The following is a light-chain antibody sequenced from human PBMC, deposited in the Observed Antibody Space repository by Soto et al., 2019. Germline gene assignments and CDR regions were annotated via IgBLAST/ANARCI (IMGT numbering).Light chain of an antibody. V-gene: IGLV1-44*01. CDR1: NFNIGSNS. Sequence: QSLLTQPPSASATPGQRGTISCSGSNFNIGSNSVNWYQHLPGTSPKLLIHSDNQRPSGVPDRFSGSKSGTSAALAISGLQSEDEADYYCAAWDDRLRGFVFGTGTRVTVL. CDR2: SDN. J-gene: IGLJ1*01. CDR3: AAWDDRLRGFV.